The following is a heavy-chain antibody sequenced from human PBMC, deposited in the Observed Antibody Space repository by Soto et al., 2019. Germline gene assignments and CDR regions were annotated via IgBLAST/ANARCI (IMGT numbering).Heavy chain of an antibody. Sequence: ASVKVSCKASGYTFTSYYMHCVRQAPGQGLEWMGIINPSGGSTSYAQKFQGRVTMTRDTSTSTVYMELSSLRSEDTAVYYCARDLPRGVIKRSGPFDIWGQGTMVTVSS. D-gene: IGHD3-10*01. V-gene: IGHV1-46*03. CDR2: INPSGGST. CDR3: ARDLPRGVIKRSGPFDI. CDR1: GYTFTSYY. J-gene: IGHJ3*02.